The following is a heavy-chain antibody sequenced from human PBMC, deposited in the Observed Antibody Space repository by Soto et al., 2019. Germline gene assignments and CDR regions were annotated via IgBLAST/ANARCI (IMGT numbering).Heavy chain of an antibody. D-gene: IGHD1-7*01. Sequence: ASVKVSCKASGYTFTSYDINWVRQATGQGLEWMGWMNPNSGNTGYAQKFQGRVTMTRNTSISTAYMELSSLRSEDTAVYYCARGIPSWNYRNYMDVWGKGTTVTVSS. CDR3: ARGIPSWNYRNYMDV. CDR2: MNPNSGNT. J-gene: IGHJ6*03. CDR1: GYTFTSYD. V-gene: IGHV1-8*01.